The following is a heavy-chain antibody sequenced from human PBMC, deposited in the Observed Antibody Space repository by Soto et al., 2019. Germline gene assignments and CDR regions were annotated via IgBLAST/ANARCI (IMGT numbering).Heavy chain of an antibody. CDR1: GFTFSSYA. CDR3: SKTLNSGATNKGYYYGMDV. Sequence: GGSLRLSCAASGFTFSSYAMSWVRQAPGKGLEWVSAISGSGGSTYYADTVKGRFTISRDNSKNTLYLQMNSLRAEDTAVYYFSKTLNSGATNKGYYYGMDVWGQGTTVTVSS. V-gene: IGHV3-23*01. D-gene: IGHD5-12*01. J-gene: IGHJ6*02. CDR2: ISGSGGST.